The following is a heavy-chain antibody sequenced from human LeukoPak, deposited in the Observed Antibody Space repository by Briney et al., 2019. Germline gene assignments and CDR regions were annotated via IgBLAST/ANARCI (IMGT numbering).Heavy chain of an antibody. CDR1: GFTFSSYS. CDR2: ISSRSGYI. V-gene: IGHV3-21*01. CDR3: ARDFGRYYFDY. J-gene: IGHJ4*02. Sequence: GGSLRLSCAASGFTFSSYSMNWVRQAPGKRLEWVSSISSRSGYIYYADSVKGRFTISRDNAKNSLYLQMNSLRAEDTAVYYCARDFGRYYFDYWGQGTLVTVSS. D-gene: IGHD3-10*01.